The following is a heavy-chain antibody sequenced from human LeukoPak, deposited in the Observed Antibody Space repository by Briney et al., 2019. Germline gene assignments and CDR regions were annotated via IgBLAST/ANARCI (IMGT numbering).Heavy chain of an antibody. CDR2: IYYSGST. D-gene: IGHD6-13*01. Sequence: SETLSLTCTVSGGSISSYYWSWIRQPPGKGPEWIGYIYYSGSTNYNPSLKSRVTISVDTSKNQFSLKLCSVTAADTAVYYCARGSSSASEYFQHWGQGTLVTVSS. CDR3: ARGSSSASEYFQH. J-gene: IGHJ1*01. CDR1: GGSISSYY. V-gene: IGHV4-59*01.